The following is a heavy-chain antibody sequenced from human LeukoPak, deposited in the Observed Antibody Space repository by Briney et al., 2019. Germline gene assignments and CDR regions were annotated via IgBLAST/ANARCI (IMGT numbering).Heavy chain of an antibody. CDR2: IYPGNSDT. CDR1: GYTFTDYW. D-gene: IGHD4-23*01. CDR3: ARQSYGGNSDFAY. J-gene: IGHJ4*02. V-gene: IGHV5-51*01. Sequence: GESLKISCKGSGYTFTDYWIAGVRQMPGKGLECMGIIYPGNSDTRYSPSFQGQVTISADKSISTAYLQWRSLKASDTAMYYCARQSYGGNSDFAYWGQGALVTVSS.